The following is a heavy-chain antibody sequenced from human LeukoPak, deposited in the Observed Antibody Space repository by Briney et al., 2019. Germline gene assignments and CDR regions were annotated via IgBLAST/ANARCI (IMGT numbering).Heavy chain of an antibody. J-gene: IGHJ6*02. CDR1: GFTFSDYY. CDR2: ISSSVSTI. V-gene: IGHV3-11*01. Sequence: PGGSLRLSCAASGFTFSDYYMSWIRQAPGKGLEWVSYISSSVSTIYYADSVKGRFTISRDNGKTSLYLQMNSLRDEDTAVYYCARIFGLSNYGMDVWGQGTTVTVSS. D-gene: IGHD3-3*01. CDR3: ARIFGLSNYGMDV.